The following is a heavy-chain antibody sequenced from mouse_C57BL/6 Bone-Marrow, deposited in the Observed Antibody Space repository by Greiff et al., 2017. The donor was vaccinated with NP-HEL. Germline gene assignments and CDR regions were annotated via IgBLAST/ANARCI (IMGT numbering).Heavy chain of an antibody. CDR3: ARRANWAPYAMDY. D-gene: IGHD4-1*01. V-gene: IGHV1-81*01. CDR2: IYPRSGNT. Sequence: VQLVESGAELARPGASVKLSCKASGYTFTSYGISWVKQRTGQGLEWIGEIYPRSGNTYYNEKFKGKATLTADKSSSTAYMELRSLTSEDSAVYFCARRANWAPYAMDYWGQGTSVIVSS. J-gene: IGHJ4*01. CDR1: GYTFTSYG.